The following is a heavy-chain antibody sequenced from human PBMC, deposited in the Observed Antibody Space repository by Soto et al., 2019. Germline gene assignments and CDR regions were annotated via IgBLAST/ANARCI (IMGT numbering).Heavy chain of an antibody. J-gene: IGHJ6*02. Sequence: RASVKVSCKVSGYTLTELSMHWVRQAPGKGLEWMGGFDPEDGETIYAQKFQGRVTMTEDTSTDTAYMELSSLRSEDTAVYYCATRGGLSGYPTYYYYGMDVWGQGTTVTVSS. D-gene: IGHD3-3*01. CDR3: ATRGGLSGYPTYYYYGMDV. CDR1: GYTLTELS. V-gene: IGHV1-24*01. CDR2: FDPEDGET.